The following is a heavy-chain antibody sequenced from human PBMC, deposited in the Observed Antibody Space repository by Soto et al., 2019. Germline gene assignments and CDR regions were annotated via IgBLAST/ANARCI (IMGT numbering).Heavy chain of an antibody. CDR2: ISGSGAFT. D-gene: IGHD6-19*01. CDR1: GFTFSSYA. Sequence: GGSLRLSCAASGFTFSSYAMSWVRQTPGKGLDWVSSISGSGAFTYYAESVKGRFTISRDNSKNTMSLQVNSLRAEDTAIYYCAKTPFYNNGWYKSFDYWGQGTLVTVSS. CDR3: AKTPFYNNGWYKSFDY. V-gene: IGHV3-23*01. J-gene: IGHJ4*02.